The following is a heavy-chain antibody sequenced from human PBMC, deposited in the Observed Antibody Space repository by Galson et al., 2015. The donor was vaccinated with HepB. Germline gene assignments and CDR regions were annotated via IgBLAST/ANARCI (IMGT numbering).Heavy chain of an antibody. V-gene: IGHV1-69*02. J-gene: IGHJ4*02. CDR3: ARRASSSGWLYYFDY. D-gene: IGHD6-19*01. CDR2: IIPILGIA. Sequence: SVKVSCKASGGTFSSYTISWVRQAPGQGLEWMGRIIPILGIANYAQKFQGRVTITADKSTSTAYMELSSLKASDSAMYYCARRASSSGWLYYFDYWGQGTLVTVSS. CDR1: GGTFSSYT.